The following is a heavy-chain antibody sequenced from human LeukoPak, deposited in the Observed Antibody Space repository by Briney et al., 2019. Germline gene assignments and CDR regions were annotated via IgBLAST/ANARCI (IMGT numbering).Heavy chain of an antibody. CDR1: GGSISSGGYY. J-gene: IGHJ4*02. V-gene: IGHV4-31*03. Sequence: ASETLSLTCTVSGGSISSGGYYWSWIRQHPGKGPEWIGYIYYSGSTYYNPSLKSRVTISVDTSKNQFSLKLSSVTAADTAVYYCARESRGVYYYDSSGYYAQDYWGQGTLVTVSS. CDR3: ARESRGVYYYDSSGYYAQDY. D-gene: IGHD3-22*01. CDR2: IYYSGST.